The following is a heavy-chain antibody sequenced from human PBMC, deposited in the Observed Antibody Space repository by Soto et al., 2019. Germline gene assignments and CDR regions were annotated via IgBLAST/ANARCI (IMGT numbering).Heavy chain of an antibody. Sequence: SETLSLTCTVSGGSISSYYWSWIRQPPGKGLEWIGYIYYSGSTNYNPSLKSRVTISVDTSKNQFSLKLSSVTAADTAVYYCASMERLYGDYGKSYYYYMDVWGKGTTVTVSS. CDR1: GGSISSYY. CDR2: IYYSGST. D-gene: IGHD4-17*01. J-gene: IGHJ6*03. CDR3: ASMERLYGDYGKSYYYYMDV. V-gene: IGHV4-59*08.